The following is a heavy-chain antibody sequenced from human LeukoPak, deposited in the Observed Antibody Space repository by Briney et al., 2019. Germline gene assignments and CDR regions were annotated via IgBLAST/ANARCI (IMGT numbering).Heavy chain of an antibody. CDR3: ARDYGGNSEPLDY. Sequence: GGSLRLSCAASGFTFSTYGMNWVRQALGKGLEWVSSISSSSSYIYYADSVKGRFTISRDNAKNSLYLQMNSLRAEDTAVYYCARDYGGNSEPLDYWGQGTLVTVSS. CDR1: GFTFSTYG. J-gene: IGHJ4*02. V-gene: IGHV3-21*01. CDR2: ISSSSSYI. D-gene: IGHD4-23*01.